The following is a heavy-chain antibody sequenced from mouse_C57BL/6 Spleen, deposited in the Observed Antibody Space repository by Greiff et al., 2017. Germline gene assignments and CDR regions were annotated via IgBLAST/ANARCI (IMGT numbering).Heavy chain of an antibody. J-gene: IGHJ2*01. D-gene: IGHD1-1*01. V-gene: IGHV1-52*01. CDR1: GYTFTSYW. CDR3: ARANSYGSSSNVDY. Sequence: QVQLQQSGAELVRPGSSVTLSCKASGYTFTSYWMHWVKQRPIQGLEWIGNIDPSDSETPYNQKLKNKAPLTVDKSSSTAYMQLSSLTSEDSAVYYRARANSYGSSSNVDYWGQGTTLTVSS. CDR2: IDPSDSET.